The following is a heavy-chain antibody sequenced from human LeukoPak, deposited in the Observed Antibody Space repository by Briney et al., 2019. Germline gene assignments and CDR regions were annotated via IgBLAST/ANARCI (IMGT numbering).Heavy chain of an antibody. D-gene: IGHD6-19*01. J-gene: IGHJ4*02. Sequence: SETLPLTCAVYGASFSGYYWSWIRQPPGKGLEWIGEINHSGSTNYNPSLKSRVTISVDTSKNQFSLKLRSVTAADTAVYYCARGLIKGIAVAGPGWGQGTLVTVSS. CDR2: INHSGST. V-gene: IGHV4-34*01. CDR3: ARGLIKGIAVAGPG. CDR1: GASFSGYY.